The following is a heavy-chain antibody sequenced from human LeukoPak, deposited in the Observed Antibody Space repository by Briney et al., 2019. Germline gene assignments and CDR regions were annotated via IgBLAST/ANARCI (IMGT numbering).Heavy chain of an antibody. V-gene: IGHV3-23*01. CDR2: ISDTCGRT. CDR1: GITLSNYG. CDR3: AKRGVVIRVILVGFHKEAYYFDS. D-gene: IGHD3-22*01. J-gene: IGHJ4*02. Sequence: GGSLRLSCAVSGITLSNYGMTWVRQAPGKGLEWVAGISDTCGRTNYADSVKGRFTISRDNPKNTLNLQMNSLRAEDTAVYFCAKRGVVIRVILVGFHKEAYYFDSWGQGALVTVSS.